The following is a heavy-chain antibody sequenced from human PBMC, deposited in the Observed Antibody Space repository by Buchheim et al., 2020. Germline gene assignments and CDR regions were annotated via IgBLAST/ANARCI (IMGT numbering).Heavy chain of an antibody. CDR3: AKGQDNLKGLFDY. CDR1: GYTFNTYA. CDR2: ISGSGVST. J-gene: IGHJ4*02. Sequence: EVQLLESGGGLVQPGGSLELSCAGSGYTFNTYAMSWVRQAPGKGLEWVSSISGSGVSTYFADSVKGRFTITRDNSKNALFLQMISLGAEDMSIYYCAKGQDNLKGLFDYWGQGTL. D-gene: IGHD1-20*01. V-gene: IGHV3-23*01.